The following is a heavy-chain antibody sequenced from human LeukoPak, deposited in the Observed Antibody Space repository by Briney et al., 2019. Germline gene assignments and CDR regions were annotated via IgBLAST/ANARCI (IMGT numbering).Heavy chain of an antibody. D-gene: IGHD6-19*01. V-gene: IGHV1-2*06. CDR3: AASIAVAGLDY. CDR2: INPNSGGT. CDR1: GYTFTGYY. J-gene: IGHJ4*02. Sequence: ASVKVSCKASGYTFTGYYMHWVRQAPGQGLEWMGRINPNSGGTNNAQKFQGRVTMTRDTSISTAYMELSRLRSDDTAVYYCAASIAVAGLDYWGQGTLVTVSS.